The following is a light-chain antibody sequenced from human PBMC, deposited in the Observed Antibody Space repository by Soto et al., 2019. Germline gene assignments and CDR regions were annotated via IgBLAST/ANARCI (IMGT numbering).Light chain of an antibody. V-gene: IGLV2-14*01. CDR1: SSDVGAYNY. CDR3: SSYSSISYVI. CDR2: DVS. Sequence: QSALTQPASVSGSPGQSITISCTGTSSDVGAYNYVSWYQQHPGEAPRLMIYDVSYRPSGVSNRFSGSKSGNTASLTISGVRAEDEAEYYCSSYSSISYVIFGGGTKLTVL. J-gene: IGLJ2*01.